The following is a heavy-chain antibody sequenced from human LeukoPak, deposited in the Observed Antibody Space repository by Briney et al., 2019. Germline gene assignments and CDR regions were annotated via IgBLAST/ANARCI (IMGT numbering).Heavy chain of an antibody. CDR2: IYSGGST. Sequence: RQXXXKXXXXVSVIYSGGSTYYADSVKGRFTISRDNSKNMLYLQMNSLRAEDTAVYYCARGGGYSGPTAYWGQGTLVTVSS. D-gene: IGHD5-12*01. CDR3: ARGGGYSGPTAY. V-gene: IGHV3-53*01. J-gene: IGHJ4*02.